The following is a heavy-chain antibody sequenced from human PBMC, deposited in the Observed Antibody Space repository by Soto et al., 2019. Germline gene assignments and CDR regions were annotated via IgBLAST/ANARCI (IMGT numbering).Heavy chain of an antibody. D-gene: IGHD5-12*01. CDR3: VREMATQTLYYYCYGMDV. CDR2: INAGNGNT. V-gene: IGHV1-3*01. J-gene: IGHJ6*02. CDR1: GYALTSYA. Sequence: GASVKVSCKASGYALTSYAMHWVRQAPGQRLEWVGWINAGNGNTKYSQKFQGRVTITRDTSASTAYMELSSLRSEDTAVYYCVREMATQTLYYYCYGMDVWGQGTTVTVSS.